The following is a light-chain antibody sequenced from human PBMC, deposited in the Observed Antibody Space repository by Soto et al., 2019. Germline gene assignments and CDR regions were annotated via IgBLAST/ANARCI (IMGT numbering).Light chain of an antibody. Sequence: EIVLTQTPLSLPVTPGAPASMSCRSSQTLLDSDGRTYLDWYLQKPGQSPQLLIYTVSYRASGVPDRFSGSGSGTEFTLKISRVEAEDVGVYYCMQRLEFPLTFGGGTKVDIK. CDR2: TVS. CDR1: QTLLDSDGRTY. CDR3: MQRLEFPLT. J-gene: IGKJ4*01. V-gene: IGKV2-40*01.